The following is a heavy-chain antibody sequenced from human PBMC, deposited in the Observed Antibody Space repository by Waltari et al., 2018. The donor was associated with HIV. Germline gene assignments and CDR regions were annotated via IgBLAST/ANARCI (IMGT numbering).Heavy chain of an antibody. J-gene: IGHJ4*02. D-gene: IGHD3-10*01. V-gene: IGHV3-7*04. CDR1: GFTFSSYW. CDR2: IKKDGSEK. Sequence: EVQLVESGGGLVTPGGSLRLSCAASGFTFSSYWLSWVRQAPGKGLEWVANIKKDGSEKYYVDSVNGRFTISRDNAENSLYLQMNSLRAEDTAVYYCARGGFYGSGSKVNWGQGTLVTVSS. CDR3: ARGGFYGSGSKVN.